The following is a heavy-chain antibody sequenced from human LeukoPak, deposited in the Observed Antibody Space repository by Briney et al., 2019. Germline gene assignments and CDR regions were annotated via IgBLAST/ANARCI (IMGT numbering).Heavy chain of an antibody. CDR1: GGSISSYY. CDR2: INHSGST. J-gene: IGHJ4*02. Sequence: PSETLSLTCTVSGGSISSYYWSWIRQPPGKGLEWIGEINHSGSTNYNPSLKSRVTISVDTSKNQFSLKLSSVTAADTAVYYCARRGYVNDYWGQGTLVTVSS. V-gene: IGHV4-34*01. D-gene: IGHD5-12*01. CDR3: ARRGYVNDY.